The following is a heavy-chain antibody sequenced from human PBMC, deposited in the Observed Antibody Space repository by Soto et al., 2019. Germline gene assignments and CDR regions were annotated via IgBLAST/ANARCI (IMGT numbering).Heavy chain of an antibody. V-gene: IGHV3-23*01. D-gene: IGHD6-6*01. CDR1: GFTFSSYA. CDR3: AKDVSSSSHAYYYYGMDV. CDR2: ISGSGGST. J-gene: IGHJ6*02. Sequence: EVQLLESGGGLVQPGGSLRLSCEASGFTFSSYAMSWVRQAPGKGLEWVSAISGSGGSTYYADSVTGRFTISRDNSKNTLYLQMNSLRAEDTAVYYCAKDVSSSSHAYYYYGMDVWGQGTTVTVSS.